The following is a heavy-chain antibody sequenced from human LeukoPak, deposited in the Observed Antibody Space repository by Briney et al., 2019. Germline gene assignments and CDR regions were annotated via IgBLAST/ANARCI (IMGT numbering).Heavy chain of an antibody. CDR2: ISGSGGST. D-gene: IGHD4-17*01. CDR3: AYDPELVHRGAPYGVAFDY. CDR1: GFTFSSYA. V-gene: IGHV3-23*01. J-gene: IGHJ4*02. Sequence: QSGGSLRLSCAASGFTFSSYAMSWVRQAPGKGLEWVSAISGSGGSTYYADSVKGRFTISRDNSKNTLYLQMNILRADDTAEYYCAYDPELVHRGAPYGVAFDYWGQGTLVTVSS.